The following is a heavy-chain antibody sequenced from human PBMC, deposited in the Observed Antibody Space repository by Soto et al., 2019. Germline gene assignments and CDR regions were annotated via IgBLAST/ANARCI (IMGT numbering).Heavy chain of an antibody. CDR1: GFTFSSYG. Sequence: ESGGGVVQPGRSLRLSCAASGFTFSSYGMHWVRQAPGKGLEWVAVISYDGSNKYYADSVKGRFTISRDNSKNTLYLQMNSLRAEDTAVYYCAKGYGDYGPADAFDIWGQGTMVTVSS. J-gene: IGHJ3*02. D-gene: IGHD4-17*01. V-gene: IGHV3-30*18. CDR3: AKGYGDYGPADAFDI. CDR2: ISYDGSNK.